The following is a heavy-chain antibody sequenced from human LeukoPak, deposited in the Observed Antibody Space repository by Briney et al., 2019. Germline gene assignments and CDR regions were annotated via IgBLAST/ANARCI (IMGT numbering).Heavy chain of an antibody. D-gene: IGHD3-9*01. CDR1: GFTFSSYS. J-gene: IGHJ3*02. CDR2: ISSSSSYI. Sequence: PGGSLRLSCAASGFTFSSYSMNWVRQAPGKGLEWVSSISSSSSYIYYADSVKGRFTISRDNAKNSLYLQMNSLRAEDTAVYYCARDRLSQLRHFDWLPHLDAFDIWGQGTMVTVSS. CDR3: ARDRLSQLRHFDWLPHLDAFDI. V-gene: IGHV3-21*01.